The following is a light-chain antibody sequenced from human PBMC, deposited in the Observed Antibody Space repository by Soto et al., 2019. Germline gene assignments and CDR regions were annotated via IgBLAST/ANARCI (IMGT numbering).Light chain of an antibody. CDR3: RQANSFPLT. CDR1: QGISNW. CDR2: TGS. Sequence: DIQMTQSPSSVSASVGDRVSITCRASQGISNWLAWYQQKPGRAPKLLIYTGSSLQSGIQSRFSRTGSGTDFTLTISSLQPEDVATYYCRQANSFPLTFGGVTKVEIK. J-gene: IGKJ4*01. V-gene: IGKV1-12*01.